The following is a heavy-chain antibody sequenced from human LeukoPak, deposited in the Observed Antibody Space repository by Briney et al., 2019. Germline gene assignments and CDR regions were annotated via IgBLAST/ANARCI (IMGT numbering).Heavy chain of an antibody. CDR2: ISAYIGNT. D-gene: IGHD1-26*01. CDR3: ARRIVGATTSLFDP. V-gene: IGHV1-18*01. J-gene: IGHJ5*02. Sequence: ASVKVSCKASGYTFTSYGISWVRQAPGQGLEWMGWISAYIGNTNYAQKLQGRVTMTTDTSTSTAYMELRSLRSDDTAVYYCARRIVGATTSLFDPWGQGTLVTVSS. CDR1: GYTFTSYG.